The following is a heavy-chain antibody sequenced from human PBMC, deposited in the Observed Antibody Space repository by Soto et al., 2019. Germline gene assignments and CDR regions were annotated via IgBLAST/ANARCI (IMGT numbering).Heavy chain of an antibody. CDR2: VSSDGTI. V-gene: IGHV3-30*03. D-gene: IGHD6-19*01. Sequence: QVQLVESGGGVVQPGKSLRLSCAASGFTFSNYGMHWVRQAPGKGLEWAATVSSDGTIHYADSVKGRFTVSRDNSKSTLYLQMDSLRTEDTAMYYCATRRQWLVGDFDSWGQGTLVTVSS. J-gene: IGHJ4*02. CDR3: ATRRQWLVGDFDS. CDR1: GFTFSNYG.